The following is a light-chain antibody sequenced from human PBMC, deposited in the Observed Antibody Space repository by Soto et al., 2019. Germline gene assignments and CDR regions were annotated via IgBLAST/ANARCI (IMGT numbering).Light chain of an antibody. CDR1: TSDVGTYNR. CDR3: SSYTSSSTPDV. Sequence: QSVLTQPPSMSGSPGQSVTISYTGTTSDVGTYNRVSWYQQPPGKAPKLMIYEATNRPSGVSNRFSGSKSVNTASLTISGLQPEDEADYYCSSYTSSSTPDVFGTGTKVTVL. CDR2: EAT. J-gene: IGLJ1*01. V-gene: IGLV2-18*02.